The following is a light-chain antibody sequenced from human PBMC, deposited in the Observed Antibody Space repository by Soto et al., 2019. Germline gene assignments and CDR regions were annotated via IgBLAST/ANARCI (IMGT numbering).Light chain of an antibody. V-gene: IGLV2-14*01. Sequence: QSALTQPASVSGSPGQSVTISCTGTSSDVCGYNYVSWYQQHTGKAPKLLIYEVSNRPSGVANRFAGSKSVNTASLTISGLQAEDGADYYCRSYTSSSTRVFGGGTKLTVL. J-gene: IGLJ3*02. CDR2: EVS. CDR3: RSYTSSSTRV. CDR1: SSDVCGYNY.